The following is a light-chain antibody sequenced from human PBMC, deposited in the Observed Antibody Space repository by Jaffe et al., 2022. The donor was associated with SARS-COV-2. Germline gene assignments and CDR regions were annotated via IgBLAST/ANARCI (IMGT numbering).Light chain of an antibody. V-gene: IGKV2-28*01. J-gene: IGKJ4*01. CDR1: QSLLHSNGYNY. CDR3: MQALQTPLT. CDR2: LVS. Sequence: IVMTQSPLSLPVTPGEPASISCRSSQSLLHSNGYNYLDWYLQKPGQSPQLLIFLVSHRASGVPDRFTGSGSGTDFTLTISRVEAEDVGVYYCMQALQTPLTFGGGTKVEIK.